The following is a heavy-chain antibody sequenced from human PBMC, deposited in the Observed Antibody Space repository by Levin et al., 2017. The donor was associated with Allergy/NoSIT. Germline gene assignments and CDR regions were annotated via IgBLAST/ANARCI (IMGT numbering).Heavy chain of an antibody. D-gene: IGHD2-2*01. CDR1: GFTFTNYV. V-gene: IGHV3-23*01. Sequence: GGSLRLSCAASGFTFTNYVMTWVRQAPGKGLEWVSAISGSGGSTYYADSVKGRFTISRDNSKNTLYLQMNSLRAEDTALYYCARSTGWIGSSVDYYDDYWGQGTLVTVSS. J-gene: IGHJ4*02. CDR3: ARSTGWIGSSVDYYDDY. CDR2: ISGSGGST.